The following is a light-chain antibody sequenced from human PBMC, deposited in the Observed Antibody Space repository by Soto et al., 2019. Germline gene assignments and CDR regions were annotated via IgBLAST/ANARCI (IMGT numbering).Light chain of an antibody. J-gene: IGKJ3*01. CDR2: DAS. Sequence: IVLTQSPATLSLSPGDRATLSCRASQSVRTYLAWYQQKPGQAPRLLIYDASNRATGIPARFSGSGSGTDFTLTISSLEPEDFAVYYCQQRGDWPPFTFGPGTKVDI. V-gene: IGKV3-11*01. CDR1: QSVRTY. CDR3: QQRGDWPPFT.